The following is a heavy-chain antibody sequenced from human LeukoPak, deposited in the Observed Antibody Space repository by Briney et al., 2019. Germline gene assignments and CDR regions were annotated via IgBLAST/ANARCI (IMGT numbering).Heavy chain of an antibody. CDR3: ARDTSGSSSTTFFDL. CDR1: GFTFSSAS. CDR2: IDSTSRYM. J-gene: IGHJ4*02. D-gene: IGHD3-10*01. V-gene: IGHV3-21*01. Sequence: PGGSLRLSCVASGFTFSSASMNWVRQAPGKGMEWVSYIDSTSRYMYYADSVKGRFTISRDNAKKSLYLQMNSLGAEDTAVYYCARDTSGSSSTTFFDLWGQGALVTVSS.